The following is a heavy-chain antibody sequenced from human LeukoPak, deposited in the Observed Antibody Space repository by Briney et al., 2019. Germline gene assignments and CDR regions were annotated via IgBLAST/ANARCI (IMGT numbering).Heavy chain of an antibody. V-gene: IGHV4-39*01. Sequence: SETLSLTCTVSGGSISSSSYYWGWIRQPPGKGLEWIGSIYYSGSTYYNPSLKSRVTISVDTSKNQFSLKLSSVTAADTAVYHCARHHPDGDYLWFDPWGQGTLVTVSS. CDR1: GGSISSSSYY. D-gene: IGHD4-17*01. J-gene: IGHJ5*02. CDR2: IYYSGST. CDR3: ARHHPDGDYLWFDP.